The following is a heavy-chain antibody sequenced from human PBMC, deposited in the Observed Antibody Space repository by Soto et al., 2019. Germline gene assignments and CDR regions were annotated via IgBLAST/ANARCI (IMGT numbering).Heavy chain of an antibody. CDR3: AKEGDIVVVPAAIDIDY. J-gene: IGHJ4*02. V-gene: IGHV3-23*01. CDR1: GFTFSSYA. CDR2: IIGSGGST. Sequence: QSGGSLRLSCAASGFTFSSYAMSWVRQAPGKGLEWVSAIIGSGGSTYYADSVKGRFTISRDNSKNTLHLQMNSLRAEDTAVYYCAKEGDIVVVPAAIDIDYWGQGTLVTVSS. D-gene: IGHD2-2*02.